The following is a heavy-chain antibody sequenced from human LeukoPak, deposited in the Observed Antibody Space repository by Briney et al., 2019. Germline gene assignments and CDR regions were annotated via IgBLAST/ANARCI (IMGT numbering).Heavy chain of an antibody. J-gene: IGHJ4*02. CDR1: DDSITMYY. Sequence: PSETLSLTCSVSDDSITMYYWTWIRQPPGKGLEWIGYIYYSGSTNYNPSLKSRVTMSVDTSKNQFSLKLSSVTAADTAVYYCARVLNRDGYINDYWGQGTLVTVSS. CDR2: IYYSGST. D-gene: IGHD5-24*01. CDR3: ARVLNRDGYINDY. V-gene: IGHV4-59*12.